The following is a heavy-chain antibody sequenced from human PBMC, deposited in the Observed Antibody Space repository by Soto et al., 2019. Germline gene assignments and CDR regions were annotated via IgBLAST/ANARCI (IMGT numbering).Heavy chain of an antibody. D-gene: IGHD3-9*01. CDR2: IYYSGST. Sequence: NPSETLSLTCTVSGGSVSSSSYYWGWIRHPPGKGLEWIGSIYYSGSTYYNPSLKSRVTISVDTSKNQFSLKLSSVTAADTAVYYCARLGPYILTGYSSPIFDYWGQGTLVTVSS. CDR1: GGSVSSSSYY. J-gene: IGHJ4*02. CDR3: ARLGPYILTGYSSPIFDY. V-gene: IGHV4-39*01.